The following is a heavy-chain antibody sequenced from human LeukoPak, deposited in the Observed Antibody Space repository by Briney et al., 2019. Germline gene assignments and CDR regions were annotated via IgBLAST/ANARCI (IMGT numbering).Heavy chain of an antibody. V-gene: IGHV1-69*06. CDR1: GGTFSSYA. CDR3: ARGANGTSPYYYYYYYMDV. CDR2: IIPIFGTA. Sequence: SVKVSCKASGGTFSSYAISWVRQAPGQGLEWMGGIIPIFGTANYAQKFQGRVTITADKSTSTAYMELSSLRSEDTAVYYCARGANGTSPYYYYYYYMDVWGKGTTVTIS. D-gene: IGHD4/OR15-4a*01. J-gene: IGHJ6*03.